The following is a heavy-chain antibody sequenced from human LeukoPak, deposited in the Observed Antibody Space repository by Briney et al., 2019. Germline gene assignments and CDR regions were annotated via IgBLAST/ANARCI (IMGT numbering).Heavy chain of an antibody. CDR1: GYTFTGYF. CDR3: ARGRAGSYYDFWSGYSPFDY. CDR2: INPNSGGT. Sequence: ASVKVSCKASGYTFTGYFIHWVRQAPGQGLEWMGWINPNSGGTNYAQKFEGRVTMTRDTSISTADMEVSRLRSDDTAVYYCARGRAGSYYDFWSGYSPFDYWGQGTLVTVSS. V-gene: IGHV1-2*02. J-gene: IGHJ4*02. D-gene: IGHD3-3*01.